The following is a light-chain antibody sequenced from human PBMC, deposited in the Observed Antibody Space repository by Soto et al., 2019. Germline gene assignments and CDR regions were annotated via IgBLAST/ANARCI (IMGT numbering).Light chain of an antibody. V-gene: IGKV3D-15*01. CDR1: QSVSSY. J-gene: IGKJ5*01. CDR2: DAS. CDR3: QQYNNWPIT. Sequence: EVVMTQSPATLSVSPGERAALSCRASQSVSSYLAWYQQKPGQAPRLLIYDASTTATGIPARFSGSGSGTEFTLTISSLQSEDFAVYYCQQYNNWPITFGQGTRLEIK.